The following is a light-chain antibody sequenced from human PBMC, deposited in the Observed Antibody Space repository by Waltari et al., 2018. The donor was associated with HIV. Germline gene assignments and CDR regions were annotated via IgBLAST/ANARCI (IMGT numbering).Light chain of an antibody. CDR1: HLSTTY. J-gene: IGLJ2*01. V-gene: IGLV3-1*01. Sequence: SYDLTQAPSLSVSPGQAAKILCSGFHLSTTYVSWYQQKPGQSPLLLIFQDRKRPSGNPGRFSGSSSRNTATLTISGTQSVDEADYFCQAWGNNTVVFGGGTKLTVL. CDR2: QDR. CDR3: QAWGNNTVV.